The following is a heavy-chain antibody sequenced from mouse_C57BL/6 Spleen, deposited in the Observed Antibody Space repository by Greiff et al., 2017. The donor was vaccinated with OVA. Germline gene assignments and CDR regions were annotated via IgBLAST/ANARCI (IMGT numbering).Heavy chain of an antibody. CDR3: ARRLYWYFDV. Sequence: VHVKQSGPELVKPGASVKISCKASGYSFTGYYMNWVKQSPEKSLEWIGEINPSTGGTTYNQKFKAKATLTVDKSSSTAYMQLKSLTSEDSAVYYCARRLYWYFDVWGTGTTVTVSS. J-gene: IGHJ1*03. V-gene: IGHV1-42*01. CDR2: INPSTGGT. CDR1: GYSFTGYY.